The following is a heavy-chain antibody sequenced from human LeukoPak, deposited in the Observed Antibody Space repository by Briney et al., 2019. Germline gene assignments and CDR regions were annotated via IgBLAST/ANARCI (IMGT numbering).Heavy chain of an antibody. J-gene: IGHJ4*02. V-gene: IGHV3-23*01. CDR2: VSTNGVSA. D-gene: IGHD2-15*01. CDR3: AKSTRYCTGGTCNSFDY. CDR1: GFTFDNYA. Sequence: GGSLRLSCAASGFTFDNYAMTWVRQLPGKGLEWVSVVSTNGVSAFYADSVKGRFSISRENSKNMVYLQMNSLRVEDTAVYYCAKSTRYCTGGTCNSFDYWGQGTQVSVSS.